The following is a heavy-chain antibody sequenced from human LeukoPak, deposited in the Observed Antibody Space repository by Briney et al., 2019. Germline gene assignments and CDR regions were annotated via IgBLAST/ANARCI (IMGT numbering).Heavy chain of an antibody. CDR1: GDSVSSNSAA. CDR2: TYYRSKWYN. J-gene: IGHJ4*02. D-gene: IGHD5/OR15-5a*01. CDR3: ARTKYSVTLLGILGAYYFDY. V-gene: IGHV6-1*01. Sequence: SQTLSLTCAISGDSVSSNSAAWNWIRQSPSRGLEWLGRTYYRSKWYNDYAVSVKSRITINPDTSKNQFSLQLNSVTPEDTAVYYCARTKYSVTLLGILGAYYFDYWGQGTLVTVSS.